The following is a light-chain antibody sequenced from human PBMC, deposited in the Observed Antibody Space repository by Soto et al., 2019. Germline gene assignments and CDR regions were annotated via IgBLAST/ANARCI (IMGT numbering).Light chain of an antibody. V-gene: IGKV3-20*01. J-gene: IGKJ4*01. CDR3: HQYAASPLT. CDR2: DAS. Sequence: EIVLTQSPGTLSWSPGERATLSCRASQSVGRNFLAWFQQKPGQAPRLLIYDASSRATGIPDRFSGSGSGTDFTLTISRLEPEDFAVFYCHQYAASPLTFGGGTKVEIK. CDR1: QSVGRNF.